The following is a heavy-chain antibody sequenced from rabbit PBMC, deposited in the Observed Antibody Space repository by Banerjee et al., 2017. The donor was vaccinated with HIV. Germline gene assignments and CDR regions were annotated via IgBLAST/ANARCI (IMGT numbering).Heavy chain of an antibody. CDR3: ARDLAGVMGWNFGL. CDR2: IYTGIFISSNT. D-gene: IGHD4-1*01. V-gene: IGHV1S40*01. Sequence: QSLEESGGDLVQPGASLTLTCTASEFSFSTTYNIYWVRQAPGKGLEWIACIYTGIFISSNTYYASWAKGRFTITKTSSTTVTLQMTSLTAADTATYFCARDLAGVMGWNFGLWGPGT. CDR1: EFSFSTTYN. J-gene: IGHJ4*01.